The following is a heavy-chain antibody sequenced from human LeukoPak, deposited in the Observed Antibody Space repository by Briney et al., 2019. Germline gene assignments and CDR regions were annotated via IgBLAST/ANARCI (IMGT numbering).Heavy chain of an antibody. V-gene: IGHV3-30*04. CDR2: ISYDGSNK. Sequence: GRSLRLSCAASGFTFSSYAMHWVRQAPGKGLEWVAVISYDGSNKYYADSVKGRFTISRDNSKNTLYLQMSSLRAEDTAVYYCARDRGPDSSGYCFDYWGQGTLVTVSS. CDR3: ARDRGPDSSGYCFDY. D-gene: IGHD3-22*01. J-gene: IGHJ4*02. CDR1: GFTFSSYA.